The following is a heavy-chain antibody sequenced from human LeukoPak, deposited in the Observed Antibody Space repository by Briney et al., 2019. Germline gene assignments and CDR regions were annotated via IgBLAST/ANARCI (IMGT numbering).Heavy chain of an antibody. J-gene: IGHJ2*01. CDR3: ARDLVIPAGYFDL. CDR2: INPSGGST. D-gene: IGHD4-23*01. CDR1: GYTFTSYY. Sequence: ASVKVSCKASGYTFTSYYMHWVRQAPGQGLEWMGIINPSGGSTSYAQKFQGRVTMTRDMSTSTVYMELSSLRSEDTAVYYCARDLVIPAGYFDLWGRGTLVTVSS. V-gene: IGHV1-46*01.